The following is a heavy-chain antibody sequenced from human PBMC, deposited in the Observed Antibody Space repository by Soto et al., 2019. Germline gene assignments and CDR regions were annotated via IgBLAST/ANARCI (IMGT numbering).Heavy chain of an antibody. CDR2: INAGNGNT. CDR1: GYTFTSYA. Sequence: QVQLVQSGAEVKKPGASVKVSCKASGYTFTSYAMHWVRKAPGQRLEWMGWINAGNGNTKYSQKFQGRVTITRDTSASKAYMELSSLRSEDTAVYYCARDLQWMADYYGMDVWGQGTTVTVSS. D-gene: IGHD6-19*01. V-gene: IGHV1-3*01. J-gene: IGHJ6*02. CDR3: ARDLQWMADYYGMDV.